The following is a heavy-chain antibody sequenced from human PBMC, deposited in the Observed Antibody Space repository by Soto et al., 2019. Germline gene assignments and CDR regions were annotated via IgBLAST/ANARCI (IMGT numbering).Heavy chain of an antibody. V-gene: IGHV3-23*01. J-gene: IGHJ5*02. Sequence: GGSLRLSCAASGFTFSNYAMTWVRQAPGKGLEWVSTISGSGDSTYYADSVKGRFTISRDNTKNTLYLQMNSLRAEDTAVYYCANKFFSGSGSYRGWFDPWGQGTLVTVSS. CDR3: ANKFFSGSGSYRGWFDP. CDR1: GFTFSNYA. D-gene: IGHD3-10*01. CDR2: ISGSGDST.